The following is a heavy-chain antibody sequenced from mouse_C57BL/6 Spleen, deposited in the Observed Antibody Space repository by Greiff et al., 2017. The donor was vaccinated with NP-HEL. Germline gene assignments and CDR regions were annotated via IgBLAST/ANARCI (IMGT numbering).Heavy chain of an antibody. Sequence: QVQLQQPGAELVKPGASVKLSCKASGYTFTSSWMHWVKQRPGQGLAWIGMIHPNSGSTNYNEKFKSKATLTVDKSSSTAYMQLSSLTSEDSAVYYGARERDSSGYVFFDYWGQGTTLTVSS. CDR3: ARERDSSGYVFFDY. J-gene: IGHJ2*01. D-gene: IGHD3-2*02. CDR2: IHPNSGST. V-gene: IGHV1-64*01. CDR1: GYTFTSSW.